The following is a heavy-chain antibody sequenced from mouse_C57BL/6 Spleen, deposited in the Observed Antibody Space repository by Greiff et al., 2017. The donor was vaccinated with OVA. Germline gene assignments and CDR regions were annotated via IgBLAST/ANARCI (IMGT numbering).Heavy chain of an antibody. CDR2: IFPGSGST. J-gene: IGHJ4*01. CDR3: ARWKDLYYYGSSYGDYAMDY. V-gene: IGHV1-75*01. D-gene: IGHD1-1*01. CDR1: GYTFTDYY. Sequence: QVQLKQSGPELVKPGASVKISCKASGYTFTDYYINWVKQRPGQGLEWIGWIFPGSGSTYYNEKFKGKATLTVDKSSSTAYMLLSSLTSEDSAVYFCARWKDLYYYGSSYGDYAMDYWGQGTSVTVSS.